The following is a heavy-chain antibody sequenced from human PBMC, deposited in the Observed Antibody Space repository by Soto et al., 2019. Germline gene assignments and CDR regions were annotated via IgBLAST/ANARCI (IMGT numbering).Heavy chain of an antibody. CDR1: GFTFSSYA. D-gene: IGHD2-2*01. V-gene: IGHV3-23*01. CDR3: ARPSHSSKEPYCSSTSCYGPTWFDP. CDR2: ISGSGGST. Sequence: GSLRLSCAASGFTFSSYAMSWVRQAPGKGLEWVSAISGSGGSTYYADSVKGRFTISRDNSKNTLYLQMNSLRAEDTAVYYCARPSHSSKEPYCSSTSCYGPTWFDPWGQGTLVTVSS. J-gene: IGHJ5*02.